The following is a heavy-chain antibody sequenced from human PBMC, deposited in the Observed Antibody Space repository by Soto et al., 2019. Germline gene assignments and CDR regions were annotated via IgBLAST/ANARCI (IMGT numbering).Heavy chain of an antibody. CDR2: IRSKAYGGTT. V-gene: IGHV3-49*03. CDR1: GFTFSSYA. Sequence: PGGSLRLSCAASGFTFSSYAMSWFRQAPGKGLEWVGFIRSKAYGGTTEYAASVKGRFTISRDDSKSIAYLQMNSLKTEDTAVYYCTRDGTELAPSYYYDSSGYGEFDYWGQGTLVTVSS. CDR3: TRDGTELAPSYYYDSSGYGEFDY. J-gene: IGHJ4*02. D-gene: IGHD3-22*01.